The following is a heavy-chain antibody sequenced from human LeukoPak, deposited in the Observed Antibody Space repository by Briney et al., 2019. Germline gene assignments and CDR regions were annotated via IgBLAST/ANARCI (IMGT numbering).Heavy chain of an antibody. V-gene: IGHV3-23*01. CDR2: ISGNGGAT. Sequence: PGGSLRLSCAASGFTFTSYAMSWVRQAPGKGLEWVSAISGNGGATYYADSVKGRFTISRDNSKNTLHLQMNSLRAEDTAVYYCAKDYDSGGLRWLDSWGQGTLVSVSS. D-gene: IGHD3-3*01. CDR3: AKDYDSGGLRWLDS. J-gene: IGHJ4*02. CDR1: GFTFTSYA.